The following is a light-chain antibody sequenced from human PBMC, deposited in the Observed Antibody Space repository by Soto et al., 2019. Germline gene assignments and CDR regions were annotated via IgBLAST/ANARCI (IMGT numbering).Light chain of an antibody. Sequence: QSALTQPASVSGSPGQSITISCTGTSSDIGGYNYVSWYQQYPGKAPKLMIFDVTTRPSGVSNRFSGSKSGNTASLTISGLQAEDEADYYCTSYTISSAPVVFGGGTKLTVL. V-gene: IGLV2-14*01. CDR1: SSDIGGYNY. J-gene: IGLJ3*02. CDR3: TSYTISSAPVV. CDR2: DVT.